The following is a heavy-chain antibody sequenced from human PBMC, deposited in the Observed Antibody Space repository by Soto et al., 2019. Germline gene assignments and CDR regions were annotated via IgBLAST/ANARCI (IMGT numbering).Heavy chain of an antibody. CDR1: GGTFSSYA. CDR2: IIPIFGTA. CDR3: ASSRLGGTGYYYGMDV. Sequence: QVQLVQSGAEVKKPGSSVKVSCKASGGTFSSYAISWVRQAPGQGLEWMGGIIPIFGTADYAQKFQGRVTITADKSTSTAYRELSSLRSEDTAVYYCASSRLGGTGYYYGMDVWGQGTTVTVSS. V-gene: IGHV1-69*14. J-gene: IGHJ6*02. D-gene: IGHD3-16*01.